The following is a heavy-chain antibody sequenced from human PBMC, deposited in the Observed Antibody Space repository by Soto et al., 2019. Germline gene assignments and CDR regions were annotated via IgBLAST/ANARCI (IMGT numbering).Heavy chain of an antibody. Sequence: RPIRLSCAASGFTFISYAMHWVRQDQGKGLEWVAVISYDGSNKYYADSVKGRFTISRDNSKNTLYLQMNSLRAEDTAVYYCARDLVVVVAATNYGMDVWGQGTTVTVSS. V-gene: IGHV3-30-3*01. D-gene: IGHD2-15*01. CDR3: ARDLVVVVAATNYGMDV. CDR2: ISYDGSNK. CDR1: GFTFISYA. J-gene: IGHJ6*02.